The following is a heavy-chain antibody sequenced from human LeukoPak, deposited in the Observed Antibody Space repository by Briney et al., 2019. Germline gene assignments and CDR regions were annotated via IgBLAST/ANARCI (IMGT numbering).Heavy chain of an antibody. CDR3: ARDNTISGHYEVGY. J-gene: IGHJ4*02. CDR1: GFTFSTYS. Sequence: GGSLRLSCAASGFTFSTYSMNWVRQTPGKGLDWVSSISNSNTYIYYADSVKGRFTISRDNAKNSLYLQMNSLRAEDTAVYYCARDNTISGHYEVGYWGQGTLVTVSS. V-gene: IGHV3-21*01. D-gene: IGHD3-3*01. CDR2: ISNSNTYI.